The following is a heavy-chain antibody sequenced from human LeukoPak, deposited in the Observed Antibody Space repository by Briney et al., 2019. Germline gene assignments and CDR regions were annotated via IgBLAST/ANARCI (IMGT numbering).Heavy chain of an antibody. J-gene: IGHJ4*02. V-gene: IGHV4-59*08. D-gene: IGHD6-19*01. Sequence: SETLSLTCTVSGGSISSYYWSWIRQPPGKGLEWIEYIYYSGSTNYNPSLKSRVTISVDTSKNQFSLKLSSVTAADTAVYYCARHRYSSGWPDYWGQGTLVTVSS. CDR3: ARHRYSSGWPDY. CDR1: GGSISSYY. CDR2: IYYSGST.